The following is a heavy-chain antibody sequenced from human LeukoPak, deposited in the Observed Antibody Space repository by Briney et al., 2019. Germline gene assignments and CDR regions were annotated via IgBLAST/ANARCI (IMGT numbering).Heavy chain of an antibody. CDR2: ISAYNGNT. V-gene: IGHV1-18*01. Sequence: ASVKVSFKASGYTFTSYGISWVRQAPGQGLEWMGWISAYNGNTNYAQKLQGRVTMTTDTSTSTAYMELRSLRSDDTAVYYCARRRDGYNFLDYWGQGTLVTVSS. CDR3: ARRRDGYNFLDY. D-gene: IGHD5-24*01. J-gene: IGHJ4*02. CDR1: GYTFTSYG.